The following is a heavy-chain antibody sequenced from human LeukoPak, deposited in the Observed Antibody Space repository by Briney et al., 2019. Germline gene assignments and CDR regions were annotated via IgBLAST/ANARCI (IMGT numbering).Heavy chain of an antibody. CDR3: TREAAAGIDY. CDR2: ISGSGGST. J-gene: IGHJ4*02. Sequence: GGSLRLSCAASGFTFSSYAMSWVRQAPGKGLEWVPAISGSGGSTYYADSVKGRFTISRDNAKNSLYLQMNSLRAEDTAFYFCTREAAAGIDYWGQGTLVTVPS. D-gene: IGHD6-13*01. CDR1: GFTFSSYA. V-gene: IGHV3-23*01.